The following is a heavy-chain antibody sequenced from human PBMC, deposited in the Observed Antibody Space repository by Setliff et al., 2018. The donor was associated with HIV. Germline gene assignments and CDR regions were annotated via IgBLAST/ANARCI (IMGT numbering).Heavy chain of an antibody. CDR1: GYTLTELS. D-gene: IGHD3-9*01. CDR3: AAPLTGPDGFDM. V-gene: IGHV1-24*01. CDR2: FDPEQSET. J-gene: IGHJ3*02. Sequence: ASVKVSCKVSGYTLTELSVHWVRQAPGNGLEWMGSFDPEQSETVYAQRFQGRVTFTEDTSTDTAYMDLISLTSDDTAVYFCAAPLTGPDGFDMWGQGAMVTVSS.